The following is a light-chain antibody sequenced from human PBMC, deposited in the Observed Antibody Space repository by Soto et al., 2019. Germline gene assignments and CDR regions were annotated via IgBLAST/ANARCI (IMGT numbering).Light chain of an antibody. Sequence: ELVLTQFPGILSLSPGALATIGGRACQMITPSYSAWYQQKTGEAPRLIIYATSTRASGIPDRFSGSGSGTDFTLSISSLEPEDFSVYYCQKRSNWPSLTFGGGNRWIS. CDR2: ATS. J-gene: IGKJ4*01. CDR3: QKRSNWPSLT. V-gene: IGKV3-11*01. CDR1: QMITPSY.